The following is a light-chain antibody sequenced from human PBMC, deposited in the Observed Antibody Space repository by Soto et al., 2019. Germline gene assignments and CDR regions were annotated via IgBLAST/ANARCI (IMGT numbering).Light chain of an antibody. CDR1: SSDVGGYNY. CDR2: EVS. Sequence: QSVLTQPASVSGSPGQSITISCTGTSSDVGGYNYVSWYQQHPGKAPKLMIYEVSNRPSGVSNRLSGSKSGNTASLPISGLQEEDEADYYCSSYTSSSTRVFGGGTKLTVL. J-gene: IGLJ3*02. V-gene: IGLV2-14*01. CDR3: SSYTSSSTRV.